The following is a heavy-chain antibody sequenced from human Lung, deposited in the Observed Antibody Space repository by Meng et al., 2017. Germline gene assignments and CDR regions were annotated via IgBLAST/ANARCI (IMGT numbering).Heavy chain of an antibody. J-gene: IGHJ4*02. Sequence: VQLQEWGAGLLKPSETLSLTCGVSGGSSSDYYWSWIRQPPGKGLEWIGEINHSGSTNYNPSLESRATISVDTSQNNLSLKLSSVTAADSAVYYCARGPTTMAHDFDYWGQGTLVTVSS. CDR1: GGSSSDYY. CDR3: ARGPTTMAHDFDY. D-gene: IGHD4-11*01. CDR2: INHSGST. V-gene: IGHV4-34*01.